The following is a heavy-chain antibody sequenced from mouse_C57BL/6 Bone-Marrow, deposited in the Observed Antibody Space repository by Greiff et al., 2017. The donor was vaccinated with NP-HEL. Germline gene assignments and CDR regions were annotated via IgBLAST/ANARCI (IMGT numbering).Heavy chain of an antibody. CDR2: IYPGSGST. D-gene: IGHD2-3*01. V-gene: IGHV1-55*01. CDR1: GYTFTSYW. Sequence: VQLQQPGAELVKPGASVKMSCKASGYTFTSYWITWVKQRPGQGLEWIGDIYPGSGSTNYNEKFKSKATLTVDTSSSTAYMQLSSLTSEDSAVYYCARSRVGDYDGYSFYAMDYWGQGTSVTVSS. CDR3: ARSRVGDYDGYSFYAMDY. J-gene: IGHJ4*01.